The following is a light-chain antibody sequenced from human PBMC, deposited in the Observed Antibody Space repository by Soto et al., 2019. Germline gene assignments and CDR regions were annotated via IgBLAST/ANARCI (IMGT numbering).Light chain of an antibody. V-gene: IGKV3-20*01. CDR1: QSVSSTY. CDR3: QQYGGSLT. Sequence: EIVLTQSPGTLSLSPGERATLSCRASQSVSSTYLAWYQQKPGRAPRLLIYGASSRATGIPDRFSGSGSGTDFTLTITRLEPEDFAVYYCQQYGGSLTFGGGTKVDI. J-gene: IGKJ4*01. CDR2: GAS.